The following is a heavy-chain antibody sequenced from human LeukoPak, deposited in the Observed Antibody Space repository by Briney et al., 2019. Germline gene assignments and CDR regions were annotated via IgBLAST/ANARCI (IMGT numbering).Heavy chain of an antibody. CDR2: ISGSGGST. V-gene: IGHV3-23*01. J-gene: IGHJ3*02. CDR3: ASGGSSWNDAFDI. Sequence: PGGSLRLSCAASGFTISSYWMSWVRQAPGKGLEWVSAISGSGGSTYYADSVKGRFTISRDNSKNTLYLQMNSLRAEDTAVYYCASGGSSWNDAFDIWGQGTMVTVSS. CDR1: GFTISSYW. D-gene: IGHD6-13*01.